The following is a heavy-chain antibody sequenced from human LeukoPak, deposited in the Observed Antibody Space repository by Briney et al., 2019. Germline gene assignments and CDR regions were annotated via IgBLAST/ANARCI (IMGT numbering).Heavy chain of an antibody. D-gene: IGHD3-22*01. CDR1: GYTFASYD. Sequence: GASVKVSCKASGYTFASYDINWVRQATGEGLEWMGWMNPNSGNTGYAQKFQGRVTMTRNTSISTAYMELSSLRSEDTAVSYCAREGYYDSSEGLDYWGQGTLVTVSS. V-gene: IGHV1-8*01. CDR3: AREGYYDSSEGLDY. CDR2: MNPNSGNT. J-gene: IGHJ4*02.